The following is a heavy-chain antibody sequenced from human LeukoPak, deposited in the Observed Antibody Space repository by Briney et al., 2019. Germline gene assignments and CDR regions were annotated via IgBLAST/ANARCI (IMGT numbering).Heavy chain of an antibody. Sequence: GGSLRLSCAASGLTFSNYAMNWVRQASGRGLEWVSGITDSGRKTYYADSVKGRFSISRDNSKNSLYLQMNSLRAEDTAVYYCAREDDSSGWYPDYWGQGTLVTVSS. J-gene: IGHJ4*02. V-gene: IGHV3-23*01. D-gene: IGHD6-19*01. CDR1: GLTFSNYA. CDR2: ITDSGRKT. CDR3: AREDDSSGWYPDY.